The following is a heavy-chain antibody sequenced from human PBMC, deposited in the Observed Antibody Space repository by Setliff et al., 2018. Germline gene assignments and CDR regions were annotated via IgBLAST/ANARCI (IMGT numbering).Heavy chain of an antibody. CDR1: YGSLSTYY. V-gene: IGHV4-59*08. D-gene: IGHD1-1*01. CDR2: VYYSGTA. CDR3: ARTGTYRYFDY. Sequence: PSETLSLTCTVSYGSLSTYYWSWIRQPPGKGLEFIGYVYYSGTANYSPSLRSRLTISVDTAQNQFSLRLTSVTAADTAVYYCARTGTYRYFDYWGQGALVTVSS. J-gene: IGHJ4*02.